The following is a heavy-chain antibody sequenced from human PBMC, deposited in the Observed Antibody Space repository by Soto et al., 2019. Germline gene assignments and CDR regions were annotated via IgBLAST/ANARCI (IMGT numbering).Heavy chain of an antibody. CDR3: ARALTGYGMDV. V-gene: IGHV1-69*05. CDR2: IIGIFGKT. CDR1: GGTYSSYT. J-gene: IGHJ6*02. Sequence: GASVKVSCKASGGTYSSYTFSWVRQAPGQGLQWMGGIIGIFGKTDYAQKFQGRVTITTDASTSTVYMELGSLRSDDTAIYYCARALTGYGMDVWGQGTTVTASS.